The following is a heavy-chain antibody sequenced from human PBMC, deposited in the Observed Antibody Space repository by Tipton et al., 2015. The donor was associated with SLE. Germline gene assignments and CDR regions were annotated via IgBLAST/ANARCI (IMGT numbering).Heavy chain of an antibody. CDR2: IYHGGRT. CDR1: GDSITSSDW. J-gene: IGHJ6*03. V-gene: IGHV4-4*02. CDR3: VRVYSSSWYYYYYYMDV. Sequence: GLVKPSGSLSLTYVVSGDSITSSDWWSWVRQPPGKGLEWIGEIYHGGRTNYNPSLKSRVTISVDTSKNQFSLKLSSVTAADTAVYYCVRVYSSSWYYYYYYMDVWGKGTTVTVSS. D-gene: IGHD6-13*01.